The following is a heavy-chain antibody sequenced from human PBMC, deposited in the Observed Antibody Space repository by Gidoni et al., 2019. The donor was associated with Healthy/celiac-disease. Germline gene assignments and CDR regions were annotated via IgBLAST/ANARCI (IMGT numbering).Heavy chain of an antibody. Sequence: EVQLLEYGGGLVQPGASLSLSCAVSCFTSSSYSMSWVRQAPGKGLEWVSAISGSGGSTYYADSVKGRFTISRDNSKNTLYLQMNSLRAEDTAVYYCAKARQNYDSSGYNYYGMDVWGQGTTVTVSS. CDR2: ISGSGGST. CDR3: AKARQNYDSSGYNYYGMDV. CDR1: CFTSSSYS. V-gene: IGHV3-23*01. J-gene: IGHJ6*02. D-gene: IGHD3-22*01.